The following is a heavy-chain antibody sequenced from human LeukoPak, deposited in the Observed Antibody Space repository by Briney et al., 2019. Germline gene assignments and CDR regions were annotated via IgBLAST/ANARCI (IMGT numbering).Heavy chain of an antibody. CDR1: GFTVSSYW. CDR2: IKSDGNT. V-gene: IGHV3-74*01. D-gene: IGHD3-22*01. CDR3: ARATSEIDGYYPEYFRH. J-gene: IGHJ1*01. Sequence: GGSLRLSCAASGFTVSSYWMHWVRQGPGKGPVWVSRIKSDGNTNYADSVKGRFTISRDNAKNTVSLQMNSLRAEDTGVYYCARATSEIDGYYPEYFRHWGQGTLVTVSS.